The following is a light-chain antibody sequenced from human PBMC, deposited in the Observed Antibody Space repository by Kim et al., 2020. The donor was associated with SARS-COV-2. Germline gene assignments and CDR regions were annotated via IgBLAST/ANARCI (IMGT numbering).Light chain of an antibody. CDR1: QSLLHSNGYNY. V-gene: IGKV2-28*01. CDR3: MQALQTPPS. J-gene: IGKJ2*03. CDR2: LGS. Sequence: DIVMTQSPLSLPVTPGEPASISCRSSQSLLHSNGYNYLDWYLQKPGQSPQLLIYLGSNRASGVPDRFSGSGSGTDFTLKISRVEAEDVGVYYCMQALQTPPSFGQGNKLEI.